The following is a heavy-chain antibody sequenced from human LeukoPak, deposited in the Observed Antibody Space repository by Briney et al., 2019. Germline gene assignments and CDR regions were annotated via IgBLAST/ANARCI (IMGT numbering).Heavy chain of an antibody. CDR1: GGSVNTPKSF. Sequence: SETLSLTCSVSGGSVNTPKSFSAWIRQPPGKGLEWIGRVYSSGNTIYNPYNPSRKSRVSMSVDTSKNQFSLKLTSVTAADTAVYYCARGGKATVLTMWGQGILVTVSA. J-gene: IGHJ4*02. D-gene: IGHD4/OR15-4a*01. CDR2: VYSSGNT. CDR3: ARGGKATVLTM. V-gene: IGHV4-61*01.